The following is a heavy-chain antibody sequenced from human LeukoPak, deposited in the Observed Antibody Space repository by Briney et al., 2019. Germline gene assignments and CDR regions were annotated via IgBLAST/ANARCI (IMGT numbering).Heavy chain of an antibody. Sequence: PGGSLRLSCAASGFTFSSYSMNWVRQAPGKGLQWISFITSSSSDIYYADSVKGRFTISRDNAKNSLYLQMNSLRAEDTAVYFCARNSYTSNWYWLDYWGQGTLVTVSS. V-gene: IGHV3-48*01. J-gene: IGHJ4*02. CDR2: ITSSSSDI. D-gene: IGHD2-8*02. CDR1: GFTFSSYS. CDR3: ARNSYTSNWYWLDY.